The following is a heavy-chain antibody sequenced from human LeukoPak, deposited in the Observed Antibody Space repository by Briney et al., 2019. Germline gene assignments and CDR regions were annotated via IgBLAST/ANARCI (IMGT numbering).Heavy chain of an antibody. Sequence: SVKVSCKASGGTFSSYAISWVRQAPGQGLEWMGRNIPIHGIAKYAQKFQGRVTLTADKSTSTAYMDLSSLRSEDTAGYCCARWAREGDYVGRNAFDIGGQGTMVTVSS. D-gene: IGHD4-17*01. J-gene: IGHJ3*02. CDR3: ARWAREGDYVGRNAFDI. V-gene: IGHV1-69*04. CDR1: GGTFSSYA. CDR2: NIPIHGIA.